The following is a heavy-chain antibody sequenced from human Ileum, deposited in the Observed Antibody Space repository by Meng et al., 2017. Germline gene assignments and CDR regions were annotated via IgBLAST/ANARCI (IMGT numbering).Heavy chain of an antibody. CDR1: SPSIPTYY. V-gene: IGHV4-4*07. CDR2: ISTSETT. J-gene: IGHJ4*02. CDR3: ARGGPSGKWGYYLDF. Sequence: VHLKESVPGVWKRWESRSLMLTVSSPSIPTYYWDWRREPAWVGLEWIGRISTSETTDYNPSLKSRVTVSAGTSENLFSLKLTSVTAADTAVYYCARGGPSGKWGYYLDFWGQGTLVTVSS. D-gene: IGHD1-1*01.